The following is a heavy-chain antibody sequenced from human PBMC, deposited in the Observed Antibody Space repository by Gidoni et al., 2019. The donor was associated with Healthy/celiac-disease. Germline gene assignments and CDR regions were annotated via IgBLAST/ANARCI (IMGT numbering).Heavy chain of an antibody. V-gene: IGHV4-34*01. CDR2: INHSGST. Sequence: QVQLQQWGAGLLKPSETLSLTCAVYGGSFSGYYWSWIRRPPGKGLEWIGEINHSGSTNYNPSLKSRVTISVDTSKNQFYLKLSSVTAADTAVYYCARDDGSGWYSYYFDYWGQGTLVTVSS. CDR1: GGSFSGYY. CDR3: ARDDGSGWYSYYFDY. D-gene: IGHD6-19*01. J-gene: IGHJ4*02.